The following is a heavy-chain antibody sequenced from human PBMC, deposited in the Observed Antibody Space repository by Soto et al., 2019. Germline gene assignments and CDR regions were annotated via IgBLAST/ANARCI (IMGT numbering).Heavy chain of an antibody. V-gene: IGHV4-59*01. J-gene: IGHJ4*02. CDR1: GGSISSYY. D-gene: IGHD3-3*01. CDR3: ARDGSLEWSFDY. CDR2: IYYSGST. Sequence: SETLSLTCTVSGGSISSYYWNWIRQPPGKGLEWIGYIYYSGSTNYNPSLKSRVTISVDTSKNQFSLKLSSVTAADTAVYYCARDGSLEWSFDYRGQGTLVTVSS.